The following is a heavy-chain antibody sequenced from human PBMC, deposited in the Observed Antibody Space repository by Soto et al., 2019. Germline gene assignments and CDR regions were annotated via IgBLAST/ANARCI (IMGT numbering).Heavy chain of an antibody. D-gene: IGHD6-6*01. CDR3: AKEVIAARPYYFDY. CDR2: ISASGAYT. CDR1: GFTFSSYA. Sequence: SLRLSCAASGFTFSSYAVSWARQTPGKGLEWVSTISASGAYTYYVDSVKGRFTISRDNSRNTLYLQMRSLRAGDTATYYCAKEVIAARPYYFDYWGQGTMVTVYS. J-gene: IGHJ4*02. V-gene: IGHV3-23*01.